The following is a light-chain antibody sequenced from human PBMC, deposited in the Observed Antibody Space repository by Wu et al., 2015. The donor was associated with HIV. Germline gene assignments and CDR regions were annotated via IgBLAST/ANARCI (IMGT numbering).Light chain of an antibody. V-gene: IGKV3-20*01. J-gene: IGKJ3*01. Sequence: EVVLTQSPGTPSLSLGERATLSCRASQRVSSTYIAWYQQKVGQSPRLLIYGASSRAAGIPDRFSGSGSGTDFTLSISRLEPEDFAAYYCQQYSSAPFTFGPGTKVDLK. CDR1: QRVSSTY. CDR3: QQYSSAPFT. CDR2: GAS.